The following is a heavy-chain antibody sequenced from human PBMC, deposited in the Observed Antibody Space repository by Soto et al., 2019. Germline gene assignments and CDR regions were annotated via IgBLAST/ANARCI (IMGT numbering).Heavy chain of an antibody. Sequence: ASVKVSCKASGYTFTSYGISWVRQAPGQGLEWMGWISAYNGNTNYAQKLQGRVTMTTDTSTRTAYMEMSSLRSEDTAVYYCVAGGTRWLQSPFDYWGQGTLVTVSS. J-gene: IGHJ4*02. V-gene: IGHV1-18*01. CDR1: GYTFTSYG. CDR2: ISAYNGNT. D-gene: IGHD1-1*01. CDR3: VAGGTRWLQSPFDY.